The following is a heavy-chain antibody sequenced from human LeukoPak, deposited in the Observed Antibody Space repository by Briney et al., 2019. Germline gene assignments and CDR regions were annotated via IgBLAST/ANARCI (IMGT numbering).Heavy chain of an antibody. D-gene: IGHD3-3*01. CDR2: IWYDGSNK. V-gene: IGHV3-33*01. CDR1: GFTFSSYG. CDR3: ARGGLLGVVITPDAFDI. Sequence: GGSLRLSCAASGFTFSSYGMHWVRQAPGKGLEWVAVIWYDGSNKYYADSVKGRFTISRDNSKNSLYLQMNSLRAEDTAVYYRARGGLLGVVITPDAFDIWGQGTMVTVSS. J-gene: IGHJ3*02.